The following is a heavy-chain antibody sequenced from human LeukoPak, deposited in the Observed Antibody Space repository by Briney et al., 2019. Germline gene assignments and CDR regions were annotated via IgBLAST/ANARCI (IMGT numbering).Heavy chain of an antibody. Sequence: ASVKASCKASGGTFSSYAISWVRQAPGQGLEWMGWISAYNGNTNYAQKFQGRVTMTTDISTNTAYMELRSLRSDDTAVYYCARVRRELLDYSFDYWGQGTLVTVSS. CDR1: GGTFSSYA. V-gene: IGHV1-18*01. J-gene: IGHJ4*02. CDR2: ISAYNGNT. D-gene: IGHD1-7*01. CDR3: ARVRRELLDYSFDY.